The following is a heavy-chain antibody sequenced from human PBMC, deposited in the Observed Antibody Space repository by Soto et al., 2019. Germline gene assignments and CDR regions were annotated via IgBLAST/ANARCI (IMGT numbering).Heavy chain of an antibody. D-gene: IGHD2-15*01. CDR2: ISGTGATT. CDR1: GFSFSDYY. V-gene: IGHV3-11*01. J-gene: IGHJ4*02. Sequence: PGGSLRLSCVASGFSFSDYYMSWIRQAPGKGLEWVSYISGTGATTYYADSVKGRFTISRDNAKNSLFLQMTSLRADDTAVYYCSTSSIRAASYWGQGTLVTVSS. CDR3: STSSIRAASY.